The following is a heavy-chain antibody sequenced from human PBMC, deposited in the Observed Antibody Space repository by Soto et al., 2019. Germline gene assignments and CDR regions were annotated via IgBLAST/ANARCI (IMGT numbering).Heavy chain of an antibody. J-gene: IGHJ4*02. D-gene: IGHD3-16*01. CDR2: IHPSGDTK. Sequence: QVQLVQSGAEVKEPGASVKVSCKASGYTFQNYHMHWVRQAPGQGLEGMGIIHPSGDTKTYAQRFQGRLAMTRDTSTSTAYMELSSLTSEDTAVYFCARDLWGSWTVDYWGQGTLVTVSS. CDR3: ARDLWGSWTVDY. V-gene: IGHV1-46*02. CDR1: GYTFQNYH.